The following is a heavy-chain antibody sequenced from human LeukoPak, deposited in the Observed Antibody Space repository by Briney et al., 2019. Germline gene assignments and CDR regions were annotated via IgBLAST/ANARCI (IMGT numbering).Heavy chain of an antibody. CDR3: ARPDYDFWSGSPGGNYMDV. V-gene: IGHV3-21*01. CDR1: GFTFSSYA. D-gene: IGHD3-3*01. CDR2: ISSTSSYV. Sequence: GGSLRLSCAASGFTFSSYAMNWVRQAPGKGPEWVSSISSTSSYVYYADSVRGRFTISRDNAKNSLYLQMDSLRAEDTAVYYCARPDYDFWSGSPGGNYMDVWGKGTTVTISS. J-gene: IGHJ6*03.